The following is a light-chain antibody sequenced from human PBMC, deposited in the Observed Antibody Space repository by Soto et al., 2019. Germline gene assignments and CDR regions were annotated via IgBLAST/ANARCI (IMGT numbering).Light chain of an antibody. J-gene: IGLJ1*01. Sequence: QSALTQPRSVSGSPGQSVTISCAGTSSDVGGYNYVSWYQQHPGKAPKLMIYDVSKRPSGVPDRFSGSKSGNTASLTISGLQADDEADYYCCSYAGRYTYVFGTGTKV. CDR3: CSYAGRYTYV. CDR2: DVS. V-gene: IGLV2-11*01. CDR1: SSDVGGYNY.